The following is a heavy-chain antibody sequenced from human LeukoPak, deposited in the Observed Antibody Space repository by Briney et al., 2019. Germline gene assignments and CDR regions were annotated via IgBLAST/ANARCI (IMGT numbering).Heavy chain of an antibody. CDR2: INHSGST. J-gene: IGHJ4*02. Sequence: SETLSLTCAVYGGSFSGYYWSWIRQPPGKGLEWIGEINHSGSTNYNPSLKSRVTISVDTSKNQFSLKLSSVTAADTAVYYCARVRYDYVWGSYNYYFDYWGQGTLVTVSS. D-gene: IGHD3-16*01. V-gene: IGHV4-34*01. CDR3: ARVRYDYVWGSYNYYFDY. CDR1: GGSFSGYY.